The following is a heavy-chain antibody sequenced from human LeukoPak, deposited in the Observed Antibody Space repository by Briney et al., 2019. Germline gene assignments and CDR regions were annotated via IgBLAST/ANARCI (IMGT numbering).Heavy chain of an antibody. CDR3: ARGRSIDY. Sequence: GSLRLSCGASGFKFRTYWMTWVRQAPGRGLEGVANMNHLGSERYYVGSVKGGFTISRDNAKNSLYLQMNSLRAEDTAVYYCARGRSIDYWGQGTLVTVSS. J-gene: IGHJ4*02. V-gene: IGHV3-7*01. D-gene: IGHD2-15*01. CDR2: MNHLGSER. CDR1: GFKFRTYW.